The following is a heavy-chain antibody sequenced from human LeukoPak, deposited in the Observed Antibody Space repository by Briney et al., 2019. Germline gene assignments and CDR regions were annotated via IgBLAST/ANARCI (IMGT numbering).Heavy chain of an antibody. J-gene: IGHJ3*02. CDR1: EFTFSHFY. CDR2: INGPGDTI. D-gene: IGHD6-19*01. CDR3: AKLHSSGWYSGNGPFDT. V-gene: IGHV3-11*04. Sequence: GGSLRLSCAASEFTFSHFYMAWVRQAPGKGLQWVSSINGPGDTIHYADSVKGRFTISRDNANNAPYLQMQSMRVDDTAVYYCAKLHSSGWYSGNGPFDTWGQGTLVTVSS.